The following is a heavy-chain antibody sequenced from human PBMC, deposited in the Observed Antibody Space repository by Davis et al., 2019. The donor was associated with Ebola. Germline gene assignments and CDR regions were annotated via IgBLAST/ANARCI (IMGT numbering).Heavy chain of an antibody. J-gene: IGHJ4*02. CDR3: ARETTVTTSLVDY. CDR1: GFTFSDYY. D-gene: IGHD4-17*01. Sequence: PGGSLRLSCAASGFTFSDYYMSWIRQAPGKGLEWVSYISSSGSTIYYADSVKGRFTISRDNAKNSLYLQMNSLRAGDTAVYYCARETTVTTSLVDYWGQGTLVTVSS. V-gene: IGHV3-11*01. CDR2: ISSSGSTI.